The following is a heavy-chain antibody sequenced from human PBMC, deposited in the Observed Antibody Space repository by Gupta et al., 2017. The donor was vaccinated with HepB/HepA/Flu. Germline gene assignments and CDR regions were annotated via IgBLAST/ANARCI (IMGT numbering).Heavy chain of an antibody. D-gene: IGHD6-13*01. CDR2: IYYSGST. CDR1: GGSISSYY. J-gene: IGHJ4*02. CDR3: ARDATKGPHDRISSWYVDHYFDY. V-gene: IGHV4-59*01. Sequence: QVQLQESGPGLVKPSETLSLTCTVSGGSISSYYWSWIRQPPGKGLEWIGYIYYSGSTNYNPSLKSRVTISVDTSKNQFSLKLSSVTAADTAVYYCARDATKGPHDRISSWYVDHYFDYWGQGTLVTVSS.